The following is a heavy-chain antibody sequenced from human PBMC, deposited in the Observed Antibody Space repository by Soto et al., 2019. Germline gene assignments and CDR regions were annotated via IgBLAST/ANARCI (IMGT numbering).Heavy chain of an antibody. D-gene: IGHD6-19*01. CDR2: IIATGGI. V-gene: IGHV3-23*01. Sequence: EVQLLESGGGLVQPGGSLRLSCAASGFTFTNYAMTWVRQAPGRGLEWGSTIIATGGIFYGDTVKGRFTISRDNSRSTLYLQMNSRRADDAAIYYCARTDKFTSKSSGWANRFDCWGQGTLVTVSS. CDR3: ARTDKFTSKSSGWANRFDC. J-gene: IGHJ4*02. CDR1: GFTFTNYA.